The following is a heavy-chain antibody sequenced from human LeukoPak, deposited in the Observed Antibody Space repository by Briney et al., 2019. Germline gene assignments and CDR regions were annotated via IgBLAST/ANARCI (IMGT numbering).Heavy chain of an antibody. CDR1: GGSISSSSYY. Sequence: PSETLSLTCTVSGGSISSSSYYWGWIRQPPGKGLEWIGSIYYSGSTYYNPSLKSRVTISVDTSKNQFSLKLSSVTAADTAVYYCATGDTRESSSWYHPFDYWGQGTLVTVSS. J-gene: IGHJ4*02. V-gene: IGHV4-39*07. CDR2: IYYSGST. D-gene: IGHD6-13*01. CDR3: ATGDTRESSSWYHPFDY.